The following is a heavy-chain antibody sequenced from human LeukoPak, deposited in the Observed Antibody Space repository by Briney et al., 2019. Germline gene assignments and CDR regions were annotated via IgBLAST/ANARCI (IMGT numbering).Heavy chain of an antibody. CDR3: ARDIYSYGWGWFDP. CDR1: GFTVSSNY. Sequence: GGSLRLSCAASGFTVSSNYMSWVRRAPGKGLEWVSVIYSGGSTYYADSVKGRFTISRDNSKNTLYLQMNSPRAEDTAVHYCARDIYSYGWGWFDPWGQGTLVTVSS. CDR2: IYSGGST. D-gene: IGHD5-18*01. J-gene: IGHJ5*02. V-gene: IGHV3-66*02.